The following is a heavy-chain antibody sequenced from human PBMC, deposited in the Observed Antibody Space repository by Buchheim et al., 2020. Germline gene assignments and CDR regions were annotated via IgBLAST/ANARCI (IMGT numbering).Heavy chain of an antibody. Sequence: EGQLVESGGGLVQPGGSLRLSCAASGLSLSTYWMHWVRQAPGKGLEWVSRTNTDGSDTSYVDSVKGRFTVSRDNARNTLNLQMDSLRAKDTAVYYCAREYYGVLTGYYYDYWGQGT. CDR2: TNTDGSDT. CDR3: AREYYGVLTGYYYDY. D-gene: IGHD3-9*01. CDR1: GLSLSTYW. J-gene: IGHJ4*02. V-gene: IGHV3-74*01.